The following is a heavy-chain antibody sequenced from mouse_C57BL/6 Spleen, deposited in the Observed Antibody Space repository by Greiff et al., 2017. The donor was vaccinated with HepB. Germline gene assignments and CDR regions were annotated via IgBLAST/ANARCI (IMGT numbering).Heavy chain of an antibody. CDR3: ARIYGSRTWFAY. J-gene: IGHJ3*01. V-gene: IGHV1-81*01. CDR2: IYPRSGNT. Sequence: VKLMESGAELARPGASVKLSCKASGYTFTSYGISWVKQRTGQGLEWIGEIYPRSGNTYYNEKFKGKATLTADKSSSTAYMELRSLTSEDSAVYFCARIYGSRTWFAYWGQGTLVTVSA. D-gene: IGHD1-1*01. CDR1: GYTFTSYG.